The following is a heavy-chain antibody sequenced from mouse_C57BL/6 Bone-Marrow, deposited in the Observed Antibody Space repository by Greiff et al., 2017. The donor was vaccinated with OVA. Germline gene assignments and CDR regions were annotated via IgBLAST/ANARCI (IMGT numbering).Heavy chain of an antibody. J-gene: IGHJ3*01. CDR2: IRKKANGYTT. D-gene: IGHD2-5*01. V-gene: IGHV7-3*01. CDR1: GFTFTDYY. CDR3: ARTYSNFFAY. Sequence: EVQLVESGGGLVQPGGSLSLSCAASGFTFTDYYMSWVRQPPGKALEWLGFIRKKANGYTTEYSASVKGRFTISRDNYQRILYLQMNALRAEDSATYYCARTYSNFFAYWGQGTLVTVSA.